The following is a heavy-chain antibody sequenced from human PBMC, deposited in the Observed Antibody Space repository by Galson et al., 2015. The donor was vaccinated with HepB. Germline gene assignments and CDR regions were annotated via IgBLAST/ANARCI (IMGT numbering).Heavy chain of an antibody. CDR3: ARDCGGDCYHRSYYYYYMDV. V-gene: IGHV1-18*01. D-gene: IGHD2-21*01. Sequence: SVKVSCKASGYTFTSYGISWVRQAPGQGLEWMGWISAYNGNTNYAQKLQGRVTMTTDTSTSTAYMELRSLRSDDTAVYYCARDCGGDCYHRSYYYYYMDVWGKGTTVTLAS. CDR2: ISAYNGNT. CDR1: GYTFTSYG. J-gene: IGHJ6*03.